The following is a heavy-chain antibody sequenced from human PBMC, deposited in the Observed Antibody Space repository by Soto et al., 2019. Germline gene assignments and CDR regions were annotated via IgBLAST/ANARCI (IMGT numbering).Heavy chain of an antibody. Sequence: SGPTLVNPTQTLTLTCTFSGFSLSTSGVGVGWIRQPPGKALEWLALIYWDDDKRYSPSLKSRLTITKDTSKNQVVLTMTNMDPVDTATYYCAQGTTGTTGVDYFDYWGQGTLVPVSS. D-gene: IGHD1-1*01. CDR1: GFSLSTSGVG. CDR2: IYWDDDK. CDR3: AQGTTGTTGVDYFDY. V-gene: IGHV2-5*02. J-gene: IGHJ4*02.